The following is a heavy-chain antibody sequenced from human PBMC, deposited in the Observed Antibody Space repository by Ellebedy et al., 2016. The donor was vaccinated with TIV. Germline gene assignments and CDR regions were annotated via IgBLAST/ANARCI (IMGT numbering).Heavy chain of an antibody. CDR3: VRARNYALDS. Sequence: GESLKISCAASGFTFSVTWMSWACQAPGKGLEWVARIKYDGADKDYVDSVTGRFTISRDNAKNSLYLQMNSLRVEDTAVYFCVRARNYALDSWGQGTLVTVSS. D-gene: IGHD3-16*01. CDR2: IKYDGADK. CDR1: GFTFSVTW. J-gene: IGHJ4*02. V-gene: IGHV3-7*01.